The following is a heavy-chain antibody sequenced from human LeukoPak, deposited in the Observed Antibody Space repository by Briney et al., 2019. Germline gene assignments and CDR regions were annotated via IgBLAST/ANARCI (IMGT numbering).Heavy chain of an antibody. D-gene: IGHD6-6*01. Sequence: PSETLSLTCAVYGGSFSGYYWSWIRQPPGKGLEWIGEINHSGSTNYNPSLKSRVTISVDTSKNQFSLKLSSVTAADTAVYHCARAELVEGIDYWGQGTLVTVSS. J-gene: IGHJ4*02. CDR3: ARAELVEGIDY. CDR2: INHSGST. CDR1: GGSFSGYY. V-gene: IGHV4-34*01.